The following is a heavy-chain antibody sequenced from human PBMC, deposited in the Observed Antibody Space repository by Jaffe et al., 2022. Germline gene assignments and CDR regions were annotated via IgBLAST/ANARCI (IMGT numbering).Heavy chain of an antibody. V-gene: IGHV3-23*01. J-gene: IGHJ3*02. CDR2: ISGSGGST. CDR1: GFTFSSYA. D-gene: IGHD3-16*02. Sequence: EVQLLESGGGLVQPGGSLRLSCAASGFTFSSYAMSWVRQAPGKGLEWVSAISGSGGSTYYADSVKGRFTISRDNSKNTLYLQMNSLRAEDTAVYYCAKDYYDYVWGSYRKAVDAFDIWGQGTMVTVSS. CDR3: AKDYYDYVWGSYRKAVDAFDI.